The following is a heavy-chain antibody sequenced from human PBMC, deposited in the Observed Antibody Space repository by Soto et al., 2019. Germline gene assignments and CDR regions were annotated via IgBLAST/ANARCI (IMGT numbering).Heavy chain of an antibody. CDR3: ARERIAAPLGEACPPDY. CDR1: GGSFSGYY. Sequence: QVQLQQWGAGLLKPSETLSLTCAVYGGSFSGYYWSWIRQPPGKGLEWIGEINHSGSTNYNPSLKSRVTISVDTSKNQFSLKLSSVTAADTAVYYCARERIAAPLGEACPPDYWGQGTLVTVSS. D-gene: IGHD6-6*01. J-gene: IGHJ4*02. V-gene: IGHV4-34*01. CDR2: INHSGST.